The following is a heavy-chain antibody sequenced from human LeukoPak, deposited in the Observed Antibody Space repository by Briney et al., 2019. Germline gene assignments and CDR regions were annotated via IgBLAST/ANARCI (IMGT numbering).Heavy chain of an antibody. CDR2: ISAYNGRT. CDR3: ARGGTYYPCIDY. Sequence: GASVKDSCKASGYTFTSSYINWVRQAPGQRLEWMGWISAYNGRTNYAQKFQGRVTMTTDSSTSTAYMDLTSLRSDDTAVYYCARGGTYYPCIDYWGQGTLVTVSS. V-gene: IGHV1-18*01. CDR1: GYTFTSSY. J-gene: IGHJ4*02. D-gene: IGHD1-26*01.